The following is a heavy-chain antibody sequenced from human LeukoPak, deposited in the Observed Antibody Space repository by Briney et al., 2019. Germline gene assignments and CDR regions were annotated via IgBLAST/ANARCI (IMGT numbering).Heavy chain of an antibody. J-gene: IGHJ3*02. D-gene: IGHD3-10*01. CDR2: MRRDGNEI. V-gene: IGHV3-7*03. Sequence: GGSLRLSCSASGFTFSTYWMSWVRQAPGKGLEWVANMRRDGNEIYYLDSVRGRFTISRDNAKNSMYLQMNSLRAEDTAVYYCAREAFLHYYGSGSRDDAFDIWGQGTMVTVSS. CDR3: AREAFLHYYGSGSRDDAFDI. CDR1: GFTFSTYW.